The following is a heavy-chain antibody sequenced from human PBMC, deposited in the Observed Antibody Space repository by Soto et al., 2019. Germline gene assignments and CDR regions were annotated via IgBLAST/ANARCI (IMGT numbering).Heavy chain of an antibody. J-gene: IGHJ5*02. D-gene: IGHD6-13*01. CDR1: GFTFRTSW. CDR2: TNEDGSER. Sequence: EVQLVESGGGLVHPGGSLRLSCAASGFTFRTSWMSWVRQAPGKGLEWVANTNEDGSERYYADSVQGRFTISRDNARHSFFLQMGSLSAEDTAVYYCARVSEQQDHFDTWGQGTLVTVSS. CDR3: ARVSEQQDHFDT. V-gene: IGHV3-7*03.